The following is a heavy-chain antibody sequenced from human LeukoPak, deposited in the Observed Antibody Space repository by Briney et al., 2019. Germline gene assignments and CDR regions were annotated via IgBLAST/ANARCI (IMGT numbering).Heavy chain of an antibody. J-gene: IGHJ6*03. CDR2: ISTLGST. Sequence: SETLSLTCSVSGGSINNYYWTWIRQPAGKGLEWIGHISTLGSTNYNPSLKSRVTISVDTSKNQFSLKVSSVTAADTAVYYCARASYGSGSYYEDYFYYMDVWGKGTTVTISS. V-gene: IGHV4-4*07. D-gene: IGHD3-10*01. CDR3: ARASYGSGSYYEDYFYYMDV. CDR1: GGSINNYY.